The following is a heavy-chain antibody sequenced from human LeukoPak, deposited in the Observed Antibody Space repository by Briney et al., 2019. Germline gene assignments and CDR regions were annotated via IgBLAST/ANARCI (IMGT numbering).Heavy chain of an antibody. J-gene: IGHJ4*02. CDR2: ISGSAATT. D-gene: IGHD3-16*01. V-gene: IGHV3-23*01. Sequence: GGSLRLSCAASGFTFSTYGMTWVRQAPGKGLEWVSAISGSAATTFYADSVKGRFTISRDNSKNTVYLQINNLRDEDTAVYYCAKDDRLLRFLHWGQGTLVTVSS. CDR1: GFTFSTYG. CDR3: AKDDRLLRFLH.